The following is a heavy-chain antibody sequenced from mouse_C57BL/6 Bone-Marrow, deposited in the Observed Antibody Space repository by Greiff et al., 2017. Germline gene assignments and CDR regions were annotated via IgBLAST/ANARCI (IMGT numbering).Heavy chain of an antibody. CDR2: IHPTSGST. D-gene: IGHD1-1*01. Sequence: VQLQQPGAELVKPGASVKLSCKASGYTFTSYWMHWVKQRPGQGLEWIGMIHPTSGSTNYNEKFKSKATLTVDKSSSTAYMQLSSLTSEDSAVYYCASITTVVEVDYWGQGTTLTVSS. V-gene: IGHV1-64*01. CDR1: GYTFTSYW. J-gene: IGHJ2*01. CDR3: ASITTVVEVDY.